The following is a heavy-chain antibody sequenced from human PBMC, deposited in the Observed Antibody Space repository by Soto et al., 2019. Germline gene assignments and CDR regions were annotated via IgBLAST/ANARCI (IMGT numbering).Heavy chain of an antibody. Sequence: EVQLVESGGGLVQPGRSLRLSCAAAGFTFDDYAMHWVRQAPGKGLEYVSGISWNSGSIAYAHSVKGRFTISRDNAKNSLYLQMNSLRPEDTALYYCAKAYTVTPTPYGMDVWGQGTTVTVSS. CDR2: ISWNSGSI. CDR3: AKAYTVTPTPYGMDV. CDR1: GFTFDDYA. V-gene: IGHV3-9*01. J-gene: IGHJ6*02. D-gene: IGHD4-17*01.